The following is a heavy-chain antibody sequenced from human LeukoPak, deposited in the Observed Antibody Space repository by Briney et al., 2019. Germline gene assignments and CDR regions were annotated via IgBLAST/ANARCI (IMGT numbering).Heavy chain of an antibody. D-gene: IGHD2-21*01. V-gene: IGHV1-69*13. J-gene: IGHJ4*02. CDR1: GGTFSSYA. Sequence: ASVTVSCKASGGTFSSYAISWVRQAPGQGLEWMGGIIPIFGTANYAQKFQGRVTITADESTSTAYMELSSLRSEDTAVYYCARGPLGDPAHFDYWGQGTLVTASS. CDR2: IIPIFGTA. CDR3: ARGPLGDPAHFDY.